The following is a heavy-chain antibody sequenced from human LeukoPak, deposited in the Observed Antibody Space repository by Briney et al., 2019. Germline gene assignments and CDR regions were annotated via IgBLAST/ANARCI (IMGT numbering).Heavy chain of an antibody. Sequence: ASVKVSCKVSGYTLTELSMHWVRQAPGKGLEWMGGFDPEDGETIYAQKFQGRVTMTEDTSTDTAYMELSSLRSEDTAVYYCASGIGDTAMVARFDYWGQGTLVTVSS. CDR2: FDPEDGET. V-gene: IGHV1-24*01. CDR3: ASGIGDTAMVARFDY. D-gene: IGHD5-18*01. CDR1: GYTLTELS. J-gene: IGHJ4*02.